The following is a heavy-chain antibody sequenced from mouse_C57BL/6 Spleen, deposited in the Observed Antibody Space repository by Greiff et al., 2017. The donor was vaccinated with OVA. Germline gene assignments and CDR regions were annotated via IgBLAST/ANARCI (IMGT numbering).Heavy chain of an antibody. D-gene: IGHD1-1*01. Sequence: QVQLKESGPGLVQPSQSLSITCTVSGFSLTSYGVHWVRQSPGKGLEWLGVIWRGGSTDYNAAFMSRLSITKDNSKSQVFFKMNSLQADDTAIYYCAKNPEHYYGSSYDYAMDYWGQGTSVTVSS. J-gene: IGHJ4*01. V-gene: IGHV2-5*01. CDR1: GFSLTSYG. CDR2: IWRGGST. CDR3: AKNPEHYYGSSYDYAMDY.